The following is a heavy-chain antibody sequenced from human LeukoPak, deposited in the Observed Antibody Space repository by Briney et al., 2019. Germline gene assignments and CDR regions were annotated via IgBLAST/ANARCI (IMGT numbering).Heavy chain of an antibody. D-gene: IGHD2-15*01. CDR1: GYTFTGYY. J-gene: IGHJ5*02. V-gene: IGHV1-2*04. CDR2: INPNSGGT. CDR3: ARVNGPERGYCSGGSCYSGWFDP. Sequence: ASVKVSCKASGYTFTGYYMHWVRQAPGQGLEWMGWINPNSGGTNYAQKFQGWVTMTRDASISTAYMELSRLRSDDTAVYYCARVNGPERGYCSGGSCYSGWFDPWGQGTLVTVSS.